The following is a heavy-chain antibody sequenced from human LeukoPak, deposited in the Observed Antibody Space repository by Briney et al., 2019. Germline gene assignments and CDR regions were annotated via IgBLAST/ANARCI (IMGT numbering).Heavy chain of an antibody. D-gene: IGHD6-19*01. CDR2: ISGSGETT. J-gene: IGHJ5*02. CDR3: ARESFKALAGYLGS. CDR1: GFMFSNYA. Sequence: GGSLRLSCAASGFMFSNYAMSWVRQAPGKGLEWVSGISGSGETTYYSDSEKGRFTISRDNSRNTLYLHMNSLRAEDTAVYFCARESFKALAGYLGSWGQGSLVTVSS. V-gene: IGHV3-23*01.